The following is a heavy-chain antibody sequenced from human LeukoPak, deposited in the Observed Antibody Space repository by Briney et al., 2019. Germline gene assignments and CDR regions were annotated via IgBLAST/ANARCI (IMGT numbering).Heavy chain of an antibody. CDR1: EFTFSSYW. D-gene: IGHD3-10*01. V-gene: IGHV3-7*03. CDR3: AREPVTMVRGVIYYGMDV. CDR2: IKQDGSEK. J-gene: IGHJ6*04. Sequence: GGSLRLSCAASEFTFSSYWMSWVRQAPGKGLEWVANIKQDGSEKYYVDSVKGRFTISRDNAKNSLYLQMNSLRAEDTAVYYCAREPVTMVRGVIYYGMDVWGKGTTVTVSS.